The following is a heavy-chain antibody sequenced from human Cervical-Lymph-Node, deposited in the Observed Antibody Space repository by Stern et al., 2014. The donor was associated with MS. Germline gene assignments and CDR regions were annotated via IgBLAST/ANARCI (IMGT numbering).Heavy chain of an antibody. J-gene: IGHJ3*02. Sequence: VQLVESGADVKKPGASVKVSCKASGYTFTSYDINWVRQATGQGLEWMGWMNPNNGNTGDALKFQGRVTMTRNTSISTAYMELSSLRSEDTAVYYCARGRVDLIRALGIWGQGTMVTVSS. CDR2: MNPNNGNT. CDR3: ARGRVDLIRALGI. V-gene: IGHV1-8*01. D-gene: IGHD3-16*01. CDR1: GYTFTSYD.